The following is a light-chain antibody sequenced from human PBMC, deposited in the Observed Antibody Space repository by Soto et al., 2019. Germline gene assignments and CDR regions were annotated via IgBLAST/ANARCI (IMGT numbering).Light chain of an antibody. J-gene: IGKJ5*01. V-gene: IGKV3-11*01. Sequence: EILLAQSPATXXVSPGEIVTLSCRASQNLHSFLNWYQQRPGQAPRPLIYDGSKRAAGVPDRISGDGSGTDYTLTISSLEPEDFAVYYCQQRTRWPMTFGQGTRLEI. CDR3: QQRTRWPMT. CDR2: DGS. CDR1: QNLHSF.